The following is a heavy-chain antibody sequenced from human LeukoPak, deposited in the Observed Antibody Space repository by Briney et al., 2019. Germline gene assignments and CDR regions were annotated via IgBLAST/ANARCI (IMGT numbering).Heavy chain of an antibody. V-gene: IGHV4-61*02. CDR1: GGAMSSGSYY. CDR3: ARGHIMDWFDP. CDR2: IYTSGST. Sequence: SQTLSLTSTDTGGAMSSGSYYWSWVRQPAGKGLEWIGRIYTSGSTNYNPSLKSRVTISIDTSKNQFSLKLSSVTAADTAVYYCARGHIMDWFDPWGQGTLVTVSS. J-gene: IGHJ5*02.